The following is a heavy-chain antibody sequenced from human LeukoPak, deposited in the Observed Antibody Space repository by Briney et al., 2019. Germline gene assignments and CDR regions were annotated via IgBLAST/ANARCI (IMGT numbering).Heavy chain of an antibody. CDR3: ARQSDDLGYFQH. J-gene: IGHJ1*01. D-gene: IGHD3-16*01. CDR2: IYYRGRT. Sequence: SETPSLTCTVSGGSLSTSYWSWIRQPPGKGLQWIAYIYYRGRTNYNPSLQSRVTISVDTSRNQFSLRLSSVTAADTAVYYCARQSDDLGYFQHWGQGALVTVSS. V-gene: IGHV4-59*08. CDR1: GGSLSTSY.